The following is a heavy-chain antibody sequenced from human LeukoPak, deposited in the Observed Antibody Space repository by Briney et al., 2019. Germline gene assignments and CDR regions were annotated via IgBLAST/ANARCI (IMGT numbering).Heavy chain of an antibody. CDR2: IYYSGST. J-gene: IGHJ6*04. D-gene: IGHD3-10*01. CDR1: GGSISSYY. V-gene: IGHV4-59*01. CDR3: ARDSLVRGVSYGMDV. Sequence: SETLSLTCTVSGGSISSYYWSWIRQPPGKGLEGIGYIYYSGSTNYNPSLKSRVTISVDTSKNQFSLKLSSVTAADTAVYYCARDSLVRGVSYGMDVWGKGTTVTVSS.